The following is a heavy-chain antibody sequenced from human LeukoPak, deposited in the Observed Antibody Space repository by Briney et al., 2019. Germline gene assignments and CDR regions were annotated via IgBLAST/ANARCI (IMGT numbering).Heavy chain of an antibody. V-gene: IGHV3-74*03. CDR3: ASVAGGQSGYYH. J-gene: IGHJ5*02. D-gene: IGHD5-12*01. Sequence: GGSLRLSCAASGFTFSSYAMNWVRQAPGKGLVWVSRINTDGGTTYADSVKGRFTISRDNAKNTLYLQMNSLRVEDTAVYYCASVAGGQSGYYHWGQGTLVTVSS. CDR1: GFTFSSYA. CDR2: INTDGGT.